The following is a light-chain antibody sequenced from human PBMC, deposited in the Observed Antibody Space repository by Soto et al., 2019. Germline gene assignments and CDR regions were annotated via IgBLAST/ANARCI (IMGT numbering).Light chain of an antibody. CDR2: RAS. V-gene: IGKV3-15*01. CDR1: RSVSSN. J-gene: IGKJ2*01. Sequence: ETVMTQSPATLSVSPGERATISCRSSRSVSSNLAWYQHKPGQAPRLLIYRASTRSPGIAARFSGSGSGTAFTLTISSLQDEDFAVYFCKQYNNWPPYTFGQGTKLEIQ. CDR3: KQYNNWPPYT.